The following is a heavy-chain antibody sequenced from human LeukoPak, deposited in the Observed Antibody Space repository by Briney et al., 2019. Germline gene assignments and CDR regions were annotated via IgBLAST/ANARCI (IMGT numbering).Heavy chain of an antibody. CDR1: GGTFSSYG. J-gene: IGHJ5*02. D-gene: IGHD3-9*01. CDR2: IIPIFGTA. Sequence: GASVKVSCKASGGTFSSYGISWVREAPGQGLEWMGGIIPIFGTANYAQKFQGRVTITADKSTSTAYMELSSLRSEDTAVYYCASHVLRYFDWLEEGSWFDPWGQGTLVTVSS. CDR3: ASHVLRYFDWLEEGSWFDP. V-gene: IGHV1-69*06.